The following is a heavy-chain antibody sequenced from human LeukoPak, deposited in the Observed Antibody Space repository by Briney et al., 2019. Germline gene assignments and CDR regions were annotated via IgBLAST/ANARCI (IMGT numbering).Heavy chain of an antibody. CDR2: ITASSTAI. CDR1: GFTFSSYG. D-gene: IGHD3-9*01. V-gene: IGHV3-21*01. CDR3: ARTYYDILTGYNPYFDY. Sequence: GGSLRLSCAASGFTFSSYGMSWVRQAPGKGLEWVSSITASSTAIYSADSVKGRFTISRDNAKNFLYLQMNSLRAEDTAVYYCARTYYDILTGYNPYFDYWGQGIPVTVSS. J-gene: IGHJ4*02.